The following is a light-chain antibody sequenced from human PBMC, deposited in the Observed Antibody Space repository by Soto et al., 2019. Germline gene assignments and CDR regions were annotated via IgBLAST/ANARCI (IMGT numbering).Light chain of an antibody. V-gene: IGKV2-28*01. CDR3: MQALQSPT. Sequence: DIVMTQFPLSLPVTPGEPASISCRSSQSLLHSNGYNYLDWYLQKPGQSPQLLIYLGSNRSSGVPDRFSGSGSGTDFTLKISGVEAEDVGVYYCMQALQSPTFGGGTKVEIK. CDR1: QSLLHSNGYNY. CDR2: LGS. J-gene: IGKJ4*01.